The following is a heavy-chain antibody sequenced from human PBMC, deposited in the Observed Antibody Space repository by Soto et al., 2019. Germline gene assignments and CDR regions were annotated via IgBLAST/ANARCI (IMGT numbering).Heavy chain of an antibody. CDR2: IYYSGSA. CDR3: ARXXFHHIVVVTGLDYFDY. J-gene: IGHJ4*02. Sequence: LEWIWSIYYSGSAYYSPSLKSRVTMSVDTSKNQLSLELSSVTSAYXXVYYCARXXFHHIVVVTGLDYFDYWCQGTLVTVSS. V-gene: IGHV4-39*01. D-gene: IGHD2-21*02.